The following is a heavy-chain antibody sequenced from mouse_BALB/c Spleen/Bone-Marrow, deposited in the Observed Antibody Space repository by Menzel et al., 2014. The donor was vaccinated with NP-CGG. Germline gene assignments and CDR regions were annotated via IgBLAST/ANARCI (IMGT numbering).Heavy chain of an antibody. D-gene: IGHD2-1*01. CDR3: ARNGYYGYSDY. Sequence: EVKLMESGGGLVQPGGSLKLSCAASGFDFSRYWMSWVRQAPGKGLEWIGEINPDSSTINYTPSLKDKFTISRDNAKNTLYLQMSKVGSEDTALYYCARNGYYGYSDYWGQGTTLTVSS. CDR1: GFDFSRYW. V-gene: IGHV4-1*02. J-gene: IGHJ2*01. CDR2: INPDSSTI.